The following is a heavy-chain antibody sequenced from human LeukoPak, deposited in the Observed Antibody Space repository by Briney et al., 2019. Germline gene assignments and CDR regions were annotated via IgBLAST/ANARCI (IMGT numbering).Heavy chain of an antibody. Sequence: SVKVSCKASGYTFTSYGISWVRQAPGQGLEWMGGIIPIFGTANYAQKFQGRVTITADESTSTAYMELSSLRSEDTAVYYCARDRRHLSGGMDVWGKGTTVTVSS. V-gene: IGHV1-69*13. CDR2: IIPIFGTA. D-gene: IGHD5/OR15-5a*01. CDR3: ARDRRHLSGGMDV. CDR1: GYTFTSYG. J-gene: IGHJ6*04.